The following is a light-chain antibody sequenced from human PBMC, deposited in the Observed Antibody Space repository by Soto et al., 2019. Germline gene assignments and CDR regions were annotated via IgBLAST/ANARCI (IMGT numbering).Light chain of an antibody. Sequence: QSALSQPASVSGSPRQSITISCSDTSGSIGGYNVVSWYQQHPGNAPKVIVYEGIQLPSGVSDRFSGSSSCSTASLTISGLQAEDEAEYFCCSYVGATTYVFGSGTKVTV. CDR3: CSYVGATTYV. CDR1: SGSIGGYNV. V-gene: IGLV2-23*01. J-gene: IGLJ1*01. CDR2: EGI.